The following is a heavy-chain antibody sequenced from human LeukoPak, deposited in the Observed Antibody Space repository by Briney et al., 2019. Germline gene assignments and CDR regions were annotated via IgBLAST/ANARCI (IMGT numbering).Heavy chain of an antibody. CDR2: IWYDGSNK. Sequence: GRSLRLSCAASGFTFSSYGMHWVRQAPGKGLEWVAVIWYDGSNKYYAGSVKGRFTISRDNSKNTLYLQMNSLRAEDTAVYYCAREYCSNGICYSAFDYWGQGTLVTVSS. V-gene: IGHV3-33*01. D-gene: IGHD2-8*01. J-gene: IGHJ4*02. CDR1: GFTFSSYG. CDR3: AREYCSNGICYSAFDY.